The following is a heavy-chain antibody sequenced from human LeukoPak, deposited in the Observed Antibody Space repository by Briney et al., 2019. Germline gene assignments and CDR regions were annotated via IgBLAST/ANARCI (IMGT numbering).Heavy chain of an antibody. CDR1: GYTFTGYY. V-gene: IGHV1-2*02. CDR2: INPNSGGT. CDR3: ARLLIVVPAAGAFDY. Sequence: ASVKVSCKASGYTFTGYYMHWVRQAPGQGLEWMGWINPNSGGTNYAQKFQGRVTMTRDTSISTAYMELSRLRSDDTAVYYCARLLIVVPAAGAFDYWGQGTLVTVSS. J-gene: IGHJ4*02. D-gene: IGHD2-2*01.